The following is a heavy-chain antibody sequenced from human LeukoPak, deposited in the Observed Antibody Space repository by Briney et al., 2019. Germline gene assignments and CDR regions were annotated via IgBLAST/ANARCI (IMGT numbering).Heavy chain of an antibody. V-gene: IGHV1-2*02. CDR1: GYTFTGYY. J-gene: IGHJ6*02. CDR2: INPNRGGT. Sequence: GASVKVSCKASGYTFTGYYMHWVRQAPGQGLEWMGWINPNRGGTNYAQKFQGRVTMTRDTSISTAYMELSRLRSDDTAVYYCARAFYYYYGMDVWGQGTTVTVSS. CDR3: ARAFYYYYGMDV.